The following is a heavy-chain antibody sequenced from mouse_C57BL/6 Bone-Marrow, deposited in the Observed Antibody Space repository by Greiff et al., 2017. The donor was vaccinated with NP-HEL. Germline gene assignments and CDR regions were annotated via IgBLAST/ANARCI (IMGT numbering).Heavy chain of an antibody. Sequence: QVQLQQSGAELARPGASVKLSCKASGYTFTSYGISWVKQRTGQGLEWIGEIYPRSGNTYYNEKFKGKATLTADKSSSTAYMELRSLTSEDSAVYFCAREGNGNPYYYAMDYWGQGTSVTVSS. V-gene: IGHV1-81*01. CDR1: GYTFTSYG. D-gene: IGHD2-1*01. CDR3: AREGNGNPYYYAMDY. J-gene: IGHJ4*01. CDR2: IYPRSGNT.